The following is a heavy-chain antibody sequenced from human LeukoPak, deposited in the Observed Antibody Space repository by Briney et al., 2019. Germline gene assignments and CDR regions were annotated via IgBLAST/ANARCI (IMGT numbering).Heavy chain of an antibody. CDR1: GGSISSYY. V-gene: IGHV4-4*07. D-gene: IGHD3-9*01. CDR3: AREGDQLRYFNWNYYYYYMDV. CDR2: IYTSGST. J-gene: IGHJ6*03. Sequence: SETLSLTCTVSGGSISSYYWSWIRQPAGKGLEWIGRIYTSGSTNYNPSLKSRVTMSVDTSKNQFSLKLSSVTAADTAVYYCAREGDQLRYFNWNYYYYYMDVWGKGTTVTVSS.